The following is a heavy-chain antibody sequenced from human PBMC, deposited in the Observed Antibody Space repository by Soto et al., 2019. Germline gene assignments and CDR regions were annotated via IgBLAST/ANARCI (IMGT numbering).Heavy chain of an antibody. CDR2: IKQDGSEK. Sequence: GGSLRLSCAASGFTFSSYWMSWVRQAPGKGLEWVANIKQDGSEKYKVDSVKGRFTISRDNDKNSRYLQMNSLRAEETAVYYCARDMISLVVDYWGQGTLVTVSS. J-gene: IGHJ4*02. CDR1: GFTFSSYW. V-gene: IGHV3-7*01. CDR3: ARDMISLVVDY. D-gene: IGHD3-16*01.